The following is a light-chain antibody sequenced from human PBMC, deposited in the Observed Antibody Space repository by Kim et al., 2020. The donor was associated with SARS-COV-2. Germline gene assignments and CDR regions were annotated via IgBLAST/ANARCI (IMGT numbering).Light chain of an antibody. CDR1: SSNSGAGYD. J-gene: IGLJ3*02. CDR2: DNN. Sequence: QRVTISCTGSSSNSGAGYDVHWYQQLPGTAPKLLIYDNNNRPSGVPDRFSGSKSGTSASLAITGLQAEDEADYYCQSYDSSLTGSVFGGGTKLTVL. CDR3: QSYDSSLTGSV. V-gene: IGLV1-40*01.